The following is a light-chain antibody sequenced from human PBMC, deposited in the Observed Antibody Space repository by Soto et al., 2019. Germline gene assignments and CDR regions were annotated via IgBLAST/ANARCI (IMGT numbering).Light chain of an antibody. CDR3: QQRSNWPALT. CDR1: QSVSSY. CDR2: DAS. J-gene: IGKJ4*01. V-gene: IGKV3-11*01. Sequence: EIVLTQSPSTLSLSLGERATLSCRASQSVSSYLAWYQQKPGQAHRLLIYDASNRATGIPARYSGSGSGTDVTITISSLEPEDFVVYYCQQRSNWPALTFGGGTKVEIK.